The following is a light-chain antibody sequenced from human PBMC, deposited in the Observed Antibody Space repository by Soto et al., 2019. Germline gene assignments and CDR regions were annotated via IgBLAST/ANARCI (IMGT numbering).Light chain of an antibody. CDR1: SSDVGNYNL. J-gene: IGLJ2*01. CDR2: ATS. CDR3: CSYAGSKTFT. V-gene: IGLV2-23*02. Sequence: QSALTQPASVSVSPGQSITISCTGTSSDVGNYNLVSWYQQHPGKAPKLIIYATSKRPSGVSNRYSGSKSGNTASLSISGLQAEDEANYYCCSYAGSKTFTFGGGT.